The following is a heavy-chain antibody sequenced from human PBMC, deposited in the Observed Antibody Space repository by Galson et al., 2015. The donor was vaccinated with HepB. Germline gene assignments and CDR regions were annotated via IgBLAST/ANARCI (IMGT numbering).Heavy chain of an antibody. Sequence: YIYYSGSTNYNPSLKSRVTISVDTSKNQFSLKLSSVTAAGTAVYYCARQGLTEHDYEGTGAIDYWGQGTLVTVSS. CDR3: ARQGLTEHDYEGTGAIDY. J-gene: IGHJ4*02. CDR2: IYYSGST. D-gene: IGHD4-17*01. V-gene: IGHV4-59*08.